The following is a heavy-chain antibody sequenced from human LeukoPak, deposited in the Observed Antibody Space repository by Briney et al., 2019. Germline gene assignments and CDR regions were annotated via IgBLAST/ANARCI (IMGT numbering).Heavy chain of an antibody. Sequence: GGSLRLSCAASGFTFSNYAMHWVRQAPGKGLEWVAVISYDGSNKYYTDSVKGRFTISGDSSKNTLYLQMNSLRPEDTAVYYCAREGWFGELGGQGTLVTVSS. J-gene: IGHJ4*02. V-gene: IGHV3-30*04. CDR2: ISYDGSNK. CDR1: GFTFSNYA. CDR3: AREGWFGEL. D-gene: IGHD3-10*01.